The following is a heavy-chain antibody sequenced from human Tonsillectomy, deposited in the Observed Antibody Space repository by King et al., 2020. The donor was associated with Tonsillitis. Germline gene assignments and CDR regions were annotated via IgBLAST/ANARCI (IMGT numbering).Heavy chain of an antibody. Sequence: LQLQESGPGLVKPSETLSLTCTVSGDSISSSNYYWGWIRQPPGKGLEWIGSIYYSGSTYYNPSLKSRVTISVDTSKNQFSLKLSSVTAADTAVYYCATVHWSGGSCYWGYWGQGTLVTVSS. CDR1: GDSISSSNYY. CDR3: ATVHWSGGSCYWGY. V-gene: IGHV4-39*07. CDR2: IYYSGST. D-gene: IGHD2-15*01. J-gene: IGHJ4*02.